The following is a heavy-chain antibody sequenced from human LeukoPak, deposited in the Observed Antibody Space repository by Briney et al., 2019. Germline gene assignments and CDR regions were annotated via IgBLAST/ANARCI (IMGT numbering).Heavy chain of an antibody. Sequence: GASVKVSCKASGGTFSSYAISWVRQAPGQGLEWMGGIIPIFGTANYAQKFQGRVTMTRDMSTSTVYMELSSLRSEDTAVYYCARGDGDYYMDVWGKGTTVTVSS. J-gene: IGHJ6*03. CDR1: GGTFSSYA. CDR3: ARGDGDYYMDV. D-gene: IGHD4-17*01. CDR2: IIPIFGTA. V-gene: IGHV1-69*05.